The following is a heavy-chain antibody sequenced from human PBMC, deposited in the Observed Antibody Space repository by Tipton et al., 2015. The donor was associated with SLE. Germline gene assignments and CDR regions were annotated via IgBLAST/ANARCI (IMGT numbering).Heavy chain of an antibody. CDR2: VYHSGST. Sequence: GLVKPSDTLSLSCSVSGFSMASSTRWGWVRQPPGKGLEWIGSVYHSGSTYQNSSVKSRVSMSVDTSKNQFSLKLSSVTAADTAVYYCARGQHQLGRFDPWGQGTLVTVSS. CDR3: ARGQHQLGRFDP. J-gene: IGHJ5*02. V-gene: IGHV4-28*03. D-gene: IGHD1-1*01. CDR1: GFSMASSTR.